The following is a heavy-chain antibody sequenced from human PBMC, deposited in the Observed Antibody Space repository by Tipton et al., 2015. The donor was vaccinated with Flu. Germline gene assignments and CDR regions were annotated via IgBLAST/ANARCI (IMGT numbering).Heavy chain of an antibody. CDR2: IYHSGST. Sequence: LRLSCTVPGYSISSGYYWGWIRQPPGKGLEWIGSIYHSGSTYYNPSLKSRVTISVDTSKNQFSLKLSSVTAADTAVYYCAREVLLWFREFVPWGQGTLVTVSS. CDR1: GYSISSGYY. CDR3: AREVLLWFREFVP. D-gene: IGHD3-10*01. J-gene: IGHJ5*02. V-gene: IGHV4-38-2*02.